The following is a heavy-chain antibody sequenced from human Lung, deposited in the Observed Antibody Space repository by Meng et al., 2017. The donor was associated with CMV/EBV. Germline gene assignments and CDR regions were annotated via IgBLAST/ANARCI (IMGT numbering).Heavy chain of an antibody. J-gene: IGHJ4*02. CDR2: IYYTGST. D-gene: IGHD2-15*01. CDR3: ARVGGCSGGGCYHRLFDY. V-gene: IGHV4-30-4*01. Sequence: PEAGPGLVKPSQTLSLTCTVSGGSISSGDYYWSWIRQPPGKGLEWIGYIYYTGSTYYNPSLKSRVIISVDTSKNQFSLKLNSVTAADTAVYYCARVGGCSGGGCYHRLFDYWGQGTLVTVSS. CDR1: GGSISSGDYY.